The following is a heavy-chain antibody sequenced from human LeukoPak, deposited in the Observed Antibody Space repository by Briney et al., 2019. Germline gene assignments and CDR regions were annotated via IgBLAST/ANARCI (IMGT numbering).Heavy chain of an antibody. D-gene: IGHD3-3*01. CDR3: AGATISYYMDV. V-gene: IGHV4-30-4*08. CDR1: GGSISSGDYY. J-gene: IGHJ6*03. Sequence: SETLSLTCTVSGGSISSGDYYWSWIRQPPGKGLEWTGYIYYSGSTYYNPSLKSRVTISVDTSKNQFSLKLSSVTAADTAVYYCAGATISYYMDVWGKGTTVTVSS. CDR2: IYYSGST.